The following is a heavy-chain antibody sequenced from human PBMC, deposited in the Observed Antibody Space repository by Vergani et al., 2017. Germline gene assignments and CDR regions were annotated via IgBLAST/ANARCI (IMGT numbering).Heavy chain of an antibody. CDR2: ISGSSSYV. CDR1: GFSFSSYS. CDR3: ARGLWECTHIRCSPPSY. Sequence: EVQLVESGGGLVKPGGSLRLSCAASGFSFSSYSMNWVRQAPGKGLEWVASISGSSSYVFYRDSVEGRFTITRDNAKKSVYLQMNRLRAEDTAMYVCARGLWECTHIRCSPPSYWGQGTQVTVSS. D-gene: IGHD3-3*01. V-gene: IGHV3-21*02. J-gene: IGHJ4*02.